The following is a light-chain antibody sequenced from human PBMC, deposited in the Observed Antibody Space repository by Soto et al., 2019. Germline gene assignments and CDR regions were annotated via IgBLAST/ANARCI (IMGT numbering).Light chain of an antibody. J-gene: IGLJ2*01. CDR1: SGSIASNY. CDR2: EDN. CDR3: QSYDSTNPRVV. V-gene: IGLV6-57*01. Sequence: NFMLTQPHSVSESPGKTVTISCTRSSGSIASNYVQWYQQRPGSSPTTVIYEDNQRPSGVPDRFSGSIDTSSNSASLTISGLKTEDEADYDCQSYDSTNPRVVFGGGTKLTVL.